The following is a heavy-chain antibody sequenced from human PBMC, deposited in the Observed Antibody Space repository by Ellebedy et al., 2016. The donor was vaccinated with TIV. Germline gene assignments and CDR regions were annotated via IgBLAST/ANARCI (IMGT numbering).Heavy chain of an antibody. CDR2: ISSSSSYI. V-gene: IGHV3-21*01. Sequence: GGSLRLSXAASGFTFSSYSMNWVRQAPGKGLEWVSSISSSSSYIYYADSVKGRFTISRDNAKNSLYLQLNSLRAEDTAAYHCVSQFGRGPYWGQGTLVTVSS. J-gene: IGHJ4*02. CDR1: GFTFSSYS. D-gene: IGHD3-16*01. CDR3: VSQFGRGPY.